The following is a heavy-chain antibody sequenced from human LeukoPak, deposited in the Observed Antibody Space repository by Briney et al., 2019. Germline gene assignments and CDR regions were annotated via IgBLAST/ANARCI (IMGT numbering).Heavy chain of an antibody. CDR2: ISWDGGST. J-gene: IGHJ6*03. V-gene: IGHV3-43D*03. CDR1: GFTFSSYA. CDR3: AKDSLDPYYYYMDV. Sequence: PGGSLRLSCAASGFTFSSYAMSWVRQAPGKGLEWVSLISWDGGSTYYADSVKGRFTISRDNSKNSLYLQMNSLRAEDTALYYCAKDSLDPYYYYMDVWGKGTTVTVSS.